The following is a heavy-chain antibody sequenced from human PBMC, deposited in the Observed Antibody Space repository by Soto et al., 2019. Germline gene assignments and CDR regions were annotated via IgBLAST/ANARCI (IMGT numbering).Heavy chain of an antibody. D-gene: IGHD2-15*01. CDR3: ARAKDIVVVVAATFDY. V-gene: IGHV3-30-3*01. CDR1: GFTFSSYA. J-gene: IGHJ4*02. CDR2: ISYDGSNK. Sequence: GGSLRLSCAASGFTFSSYAMHWVRQAPGKGLEWVAVISYDGSNKYYADSVKGRFTISRDNSKNTLYLQMNSLRAEDTAVYYCARAKDIVVVVAATFDYWGQGTLVTVSS.